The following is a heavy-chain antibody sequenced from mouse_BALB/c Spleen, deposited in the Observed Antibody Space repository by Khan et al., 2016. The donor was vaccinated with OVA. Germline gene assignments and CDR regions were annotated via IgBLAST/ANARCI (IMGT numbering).Heavy chain of an antibody. CDR3: AGGEPLYYFDY. D-gene: IGHD6-1*01. Sequence: QMQLEESGAELMRPGASVKLSCKTSGYIFTSYWIHWVKQRSGQGLEWIARIYPGTDNTYYNEKFKDKATLTADKSSTTAYMQLSSLISEDSSVYFCAGGEPLYYFDYRGQGTTHTVSS. CDR2: IYPGTDNT. J-gene: IGHJ2*01. V-gene: IGHV1-76*01. CDR1: GYIFTSYW.